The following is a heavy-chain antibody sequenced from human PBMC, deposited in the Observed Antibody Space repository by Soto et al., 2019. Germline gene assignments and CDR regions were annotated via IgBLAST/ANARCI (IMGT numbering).Heavy chain of an antibody. CDR3: AKGPSEQQWLLPFDY. V-gene: IGHV3-9*01. J-gene: IGHJ4*02. D-gene: IGHD6-19*01. Sequence: VQLVESGGGLVQPGRSLRLSCAASGFTFDDYAMHWVRQAPGKGLEWVSGISWNSGSMGYADSVKGRFTISRDNAKNSLYLQMNSLRAEDTALYYCAKGPSEQQWLLPFDYWGQGTLVTVSS. CDR2: ISWNSGSM. CDR1: GFTFDDYA.